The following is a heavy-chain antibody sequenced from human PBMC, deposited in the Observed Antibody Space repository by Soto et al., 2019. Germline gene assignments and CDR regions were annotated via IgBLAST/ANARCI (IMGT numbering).Heavy chain of an antibody. Sequence: PSETLSLTCTVSGGSIRSSTYQWGWIRQPPGRGLEWIGSAYYSESTYYNPSLKSRVAVSVDTSKNQFSLKVTSVTAADTAVYYCVRHRNWKVDYWGQGTLVTVSS. D-gene: IGHD1-1*01. V-gene: IGHV4-39*01. CDR2: AYYSEST. CDR3: VRHRNWKVDY. J-gene: IGHJ4*02. CDR1: GGSIRSSTYQ.